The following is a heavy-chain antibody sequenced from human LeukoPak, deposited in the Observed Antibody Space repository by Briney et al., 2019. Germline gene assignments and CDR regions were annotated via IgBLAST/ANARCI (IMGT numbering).Heavy chain of an antibody. D-gene: IGHD3-22*01. CDR3: ARDLGQYYDTSDNWFDP. V-gene: IGHV3-74*01. CDR2: INSDGINT. J-gene: IGHJ5*02. Sequence: GGSLRLSCAASGFTFSNYWMHWVRQAPGKGLVWVSRINSDGINTSYADSVKGRFTISRDNARSTLNLQMNSLRAEDTAVYYCARDLGQYYDTSDNWFDPWGQGTLVTVSS. CDR1: GFTFSNYW.